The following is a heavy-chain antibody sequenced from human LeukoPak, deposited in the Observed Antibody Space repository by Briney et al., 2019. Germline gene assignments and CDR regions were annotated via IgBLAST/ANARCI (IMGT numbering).Heavy chain of an antibody. CDR2: ISSSGSTI. CDR3: ARPRYSGSYYSPYFDY. D-gene: IGHD1-26*01. Sequence: GGSLRLSCAASGFTFSSYEMNWVRQAPGKGLEWVSYISSSGSTIYYADSVKGRFTISRDNSKNTLYLQMNSLRAEDTAVYYCARPRYSGSYYSPYFDYWGQGTLVTVSS. V-gene: IGHV3-48*03. CDR1: GFTFSSYE. J-gene: IGHJ4*02.